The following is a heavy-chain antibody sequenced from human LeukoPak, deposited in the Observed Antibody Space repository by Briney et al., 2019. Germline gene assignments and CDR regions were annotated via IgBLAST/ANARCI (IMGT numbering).Heavy chain of an antibody. CDR1: GFTFSSYA. CDR3: ARDTGAFDY. V-gene: IGHV3-30-3*01. D-gene: IGHD1-1*01. Sequence: GGSLRLSCAASGFTFSSYAMHWVRQAPGKGLEWVAVISYDGSNKYYADSVKGRFTISRDNSKNTLYLQMNSLRAEDTAVYYCARDTGAFDYWGQGTLVTVSS. CDR2: ISYDGSNK. J-gene: IGHJ4*02.